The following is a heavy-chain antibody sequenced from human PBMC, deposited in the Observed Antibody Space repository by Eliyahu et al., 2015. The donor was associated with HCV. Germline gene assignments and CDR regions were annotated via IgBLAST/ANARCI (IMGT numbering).Heavy chain of an antibody. CDR2: IYWDDDK. V-gene: IGHV2-5*02. CDR1: GFSLSTSGVG. Sequence: QITLKESGPTLLKPTQTLTLTCTFSGFSLSTSGVGVGWIRQPPGKALEWLALIYWDDDKRYSPSLKSRLTITKDTSRNQVVLTMTNLDPVDTGTYYCAQTYYYGSGNSNFEYWGQGTRVTVSS. CDR3: AQTYYYGSGNSNFEY. D-gene: IGHD3-10*01. J-gene: IGHJ4*02.